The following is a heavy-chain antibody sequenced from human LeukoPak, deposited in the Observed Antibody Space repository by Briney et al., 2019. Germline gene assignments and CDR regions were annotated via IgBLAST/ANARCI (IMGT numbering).Heavy chain of an antibody. D-gene: IGHD4-23*01. CDR3: AKALVPTVVTPDAFDT. CDR1: GFTFDDYG. J-gene: IGHJ3*02. Sequence: GGSLRLSCAASGFTFDDYGMSWVRQAPGKGLEWVSGINWNGGSTGYADSVKGRFTISRDNSKNTLYLQMNSLRAEDTAVYYCAKALVPTVVTPDAFDTWGQGTMVTVSS. V-gene: IGHV3-20*04. CDR2: INWNGGST.